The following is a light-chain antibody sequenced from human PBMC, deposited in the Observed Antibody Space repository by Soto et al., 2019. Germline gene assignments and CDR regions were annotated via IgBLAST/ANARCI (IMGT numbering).Light chain of an antibody. CDR2: KAS. J-gene: IGKJ1*01. Sequence: DIQMTQSPSTLSASVGDRVTITCRASQSISSWLAWYQQKPGKAPKLLIYKASSLESGVPSRFSGXGXGXXFTLTISSLQPDDFATYYCQQYNSYPWTFGQGTKVEIK. V-gene: IGKV1-5*03. CDR3: QQYNSYPWT. CDR1: QSISSW.